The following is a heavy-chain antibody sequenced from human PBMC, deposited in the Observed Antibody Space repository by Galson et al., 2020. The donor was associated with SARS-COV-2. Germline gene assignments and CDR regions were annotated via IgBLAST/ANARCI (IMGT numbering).Heavy chain of an antibody. V-gene: IGHV1-24*01. D-gene: IGHD3-16*01. Sequence: ASVKVSCKVSGYTLTELSMHWVRQAPGKGLEWMGGFDPEDGETIYAQKFQGRVTMTEDTSTDTAYMELSSLRSEDTAVYYCAICPLDMITFGGASPYFDYWGQGTLVTVSS. J-gene: IGHJ4*02. CDR2: FDPEDGET. CDR3: AICPLDMITFGGASPYFDY. CDR1: GYTLTELS.